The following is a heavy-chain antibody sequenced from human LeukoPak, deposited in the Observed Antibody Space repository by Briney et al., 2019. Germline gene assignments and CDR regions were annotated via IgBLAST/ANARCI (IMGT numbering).Heavy chain of an antibody. D-gene: IGHD5-18*01. CDR3: ARDRAMADY. CDR2: INTGNGNT. J-gene: IGHJ4*02. CDR1: GYTFTSYP. Sequence: GASVNVSCKASGYTFTSYPIHWVRQAPGQRLEWMGWINTGNGNTKYSQKFEGRVTVTRDTSATAAYMELSSLRSEDTAVYYCARDRAMADYWGQGTLVTVSS. V-gene: IGHV1-3*04.